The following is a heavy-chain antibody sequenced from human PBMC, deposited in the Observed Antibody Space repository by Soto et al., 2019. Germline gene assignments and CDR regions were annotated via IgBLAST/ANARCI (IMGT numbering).Heavy chain of an antibody. J-gene: IGHJ5*01. V-gene: IGHV4-4*02. CDR2: VHISGHS. D-gene: IGHD1-1*01. CDR1: GGSVRAPDW. Sequence: SETLSLTCTPSGGSVRAPDWWNWVRQSPDKGLEWIAEVHISGHSNYNPSLRSRVSVSIDSSKNQFYLNLNSVTAADTAIYYCARVRQGCSANNCYFDPWGQGTQVTVSS. CDR3: ARVRQGCSANNCYFDP.